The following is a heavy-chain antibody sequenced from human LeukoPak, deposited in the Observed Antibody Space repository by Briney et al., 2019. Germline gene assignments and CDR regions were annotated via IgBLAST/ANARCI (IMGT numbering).Heavy chain of an antibody. CDR2: MNPNSGNT. Sequence: ASVKVSCKASGYTFTRYDINWVRQATGQGLEWMGWMNPNSGNTGYAQKFQGRVTMTTVTSTSTAYMELRSLRSDDTAVYYCARDGFGRQRHFDYWGQGTLVTVSS. J-gene: IGHJ4*02. D-gene: IGHD6-25*01. V-gene: IGHV1-8*01. CDR3: ARDGFGRQRHFDY. CDR1: GYTFTRYD.